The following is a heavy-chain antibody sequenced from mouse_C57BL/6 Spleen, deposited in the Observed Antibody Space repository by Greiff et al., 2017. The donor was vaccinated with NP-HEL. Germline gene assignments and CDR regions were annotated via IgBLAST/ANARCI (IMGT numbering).Heavy chain of an antibody. CDR2: ISNGGGST. CDR1: GFTFSDYY. CDR3: ARQEDSSGYVGYAMDY. Sequence: EVKLVESGGGLVQPGGSLKLSCAASGFTFSDYYMYWVRQTPEKRLEWVAYISNGGGSTYYPDTVKGRFTISRDNAKNTLYLQMSRLKSEDTAMYYCARQEDSSGYVGYAMDYWGQGTSVTVSS. V-gene: IGHV5-12*01. J-gene: IGHJ4*01. D-gene: IGHD3-2*02.